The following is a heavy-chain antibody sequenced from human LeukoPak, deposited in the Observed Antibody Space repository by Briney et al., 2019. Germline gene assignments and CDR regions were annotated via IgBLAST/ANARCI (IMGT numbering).Heavy chain of an antibody. CDR3: AGARRGGYDS. D-gene: IGHD3-22*01. J-gene: IGHJ4*02. CDR2: ISAYNGNT. CDR1: GYSFTSYG. Sequence: GESLKISCKGSGYSFTSYGISWVRQAPGQGLEWMGWISAYNGNTNYAQKLQGRVTMTTDTSTSTAYMELRSLRSDDTAVYYCAGARRGGYDSWGQGTLVTVSS. V-gene: IGHV1-18*01.